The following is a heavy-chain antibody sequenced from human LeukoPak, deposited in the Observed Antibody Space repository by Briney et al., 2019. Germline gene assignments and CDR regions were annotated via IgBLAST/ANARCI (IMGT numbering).Heavy chain of an antibody. CDR1: GFTLSSNY. V-gene: IGHV3-53*01. CDR3: ARESGYSYGLAGFFDY. J-gene: IGHJ4*02. Sequence: GGSLRLSCAASGFTLSSNYMSWVRQAPGKGLEWVSVIYSDGRIHSADSVKGRFTISRDDSKNTLSLQMNSLRAEDTAVYYCARESGYSYGLAGFFDYWGQGTLVTGSS. CDR2: IYSDGRI. D-gene: IGHD5-18*01.